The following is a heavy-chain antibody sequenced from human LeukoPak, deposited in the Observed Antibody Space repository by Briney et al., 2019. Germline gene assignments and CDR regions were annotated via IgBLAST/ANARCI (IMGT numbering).Heavy chain of an antibody. CDR2: INHMGSP. CDR3: ASGPDRVGATPLDY. D-gene: IGHD1-26*01. V-gene: IGHV4-34*01. Sequence: SETLSLTCAVNGGSLRGYYWSWIRQPPGTGLEWIGEINHMGSPNYNPSLKSRVTISVATSKNQFSLKLSSVTAANPAVYYCASGPDRVGATPLDYWGQGTLVTVSS. CDR1: GGSLRGYY. J-gene: IGHJ4*02.